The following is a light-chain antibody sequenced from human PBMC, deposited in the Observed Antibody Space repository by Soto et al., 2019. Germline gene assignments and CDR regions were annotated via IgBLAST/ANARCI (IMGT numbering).Light chain of an antibody. CDR2: ENN. V-gene: IGLV6-57*04. Sequence: NFMLTQPHSVSESPGKTLSISCTRSSGSIANNYVQWYQQRPGSAPTTVIYENNQRLSGVPDRFSGSTDGSSNSASLTISGLQTEDEADYYCHFYDSDFVVFGGGTQLTVL. CDR1: SGSIANNY. J-gene: IGLJ2*01. CDR3: HFYDSDFVV.